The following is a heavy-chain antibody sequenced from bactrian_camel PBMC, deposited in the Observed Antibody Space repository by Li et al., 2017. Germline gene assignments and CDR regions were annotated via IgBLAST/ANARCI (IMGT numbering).Heavy chain of an antibody. V-gene: IGHV3S31*01. CDR1: GYPSSRHC. Sequence: EVQLVESGGGSVQAGGSLRLSCAHSGYPSSRHCMGWFRQAPGKAREGIAGIRRNGDAYYADSVKGRATISRDNAKSTLYLQLNDLKTEDTGMYWCARRPISPNGYEDYWGQGTQVTVS. CDR3: ARRPISPNGYEDY. CDR2: IRRNGDA. J-gene: IGHJ4*01. D-gene: IGHD3*01.